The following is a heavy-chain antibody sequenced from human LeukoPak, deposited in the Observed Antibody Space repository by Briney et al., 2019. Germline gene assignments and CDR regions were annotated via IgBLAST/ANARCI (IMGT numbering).Heavy chain of an antibody. J-gene: IGHJ4*02. CDR1: GFTFSRYD. D-gene: IGHD4/OR15-4a*01. CDR2: IGTAGDT. V-gene: IGHV3-13*01. Sequence: GGSLRLSCAASGFTFSRYDMHWVSHATGKGLEWVSAIGTAGDTYYPGSVKGRFTISRENAKNSLYLQMNSLRAGDTAVYYCARGPGGAPDYWGQGTLVTVSS. CDR3: ARGPGGAPDY.